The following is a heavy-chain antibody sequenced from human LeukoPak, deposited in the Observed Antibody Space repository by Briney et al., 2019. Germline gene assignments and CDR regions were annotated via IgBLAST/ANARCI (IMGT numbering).Heavy chain of an antibody. D-gene: IGHD2-2*01. Sequence: SETLSLTCAVYGGSFSGYYWSWIRQPPGKGLEWIGEINHSGSTNYNPSLESRVTISVDTSKNQFSLKLSSVTAADTAVYYCARGLGYCSSTSCYFYVYYYGMDVWGQGTTVTVSS. V-gene: IGHV4-34*01. CDR2: INHSGST. CDR3: ARGLGYCSSTSCYFYVYYYGMDV. CDR1: GGSFSGYY. J-gene: IGHJ6*02.